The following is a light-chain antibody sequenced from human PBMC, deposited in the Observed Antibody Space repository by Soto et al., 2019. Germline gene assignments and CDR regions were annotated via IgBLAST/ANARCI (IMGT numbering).Light chain of an antibody. CDR2: EVN. CDR3: CSYAGTTISYV. CDR1: SSDVGSYNY. V-gene: IGLV2-23*02. Sequence: QSVLTQPASVSGSPGQSITISCTGTSSDVGSYNYVSWFQHLPGKAPKLIIYEVNKRPSGISDRFSGSKSGNTASLTISGLQAEDEADYYCCSYAGTTISYVFGTGTKVTVL. J-gene: IGLJ1*01.